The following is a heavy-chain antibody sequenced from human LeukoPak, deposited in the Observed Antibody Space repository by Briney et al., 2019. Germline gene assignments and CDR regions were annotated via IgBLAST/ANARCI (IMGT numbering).Heavy chain of an antibody. D-gene: IGHD6-19*01. J-gene: IGHJ4*02. CDR1: GFTFDDYG. CDR2: INWNGGST. Sequence: GGSLRLSCAASGFTFDDYGMSWVRQAPGKGLEWVSGINWNGGSTGYADSVKGRFTISRDNAKNSLYLQMSSLRAEDTAMYYCARDRIAVAATETSFDYWGQGTLVTVSS. CDR3: ARDRIAVAATETSFDY. V-gene: IGHV3-20*04.